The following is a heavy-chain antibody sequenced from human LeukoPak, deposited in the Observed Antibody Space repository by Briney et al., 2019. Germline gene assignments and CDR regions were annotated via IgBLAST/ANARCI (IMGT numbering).Heavy chain of an antibody. Sequence: GGSLRLSCAASGFTYNNYAMSWVRQAPGKGLEWVSGVSYSGGSTFYADSVKGRFTISRDNSKNTLYLQMNSLRAEDTAVYYCAKDETHSYYYYGMDVWGQGTTVTVSS. CDR1: GFTYNNYA. V-gene: IGHV3-23*01. CDR2: VSYSGGST. CDR3: AKDETHSYYYYGMDV. J-gene: IGHJ6*02.